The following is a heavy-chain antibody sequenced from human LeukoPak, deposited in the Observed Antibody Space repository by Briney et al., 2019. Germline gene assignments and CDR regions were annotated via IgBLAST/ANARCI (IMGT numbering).Heavy chain of an antibody. Sequence: PSETLSLTCTVSGGSISSYYWSWIRQPPGKGLEWIGYIYYSGSTNYNPSLKSRVTISLDTSKKHFSLKLSSVTAADTAVYYCVRGHLVGGWFKYDAFDIWGQGTMVSASS. J-gene: IGHJ3*02. D-gene: IGHD6-19*01. CDR1: GGSISSYY. CDR3: VRGHLVGGWFKYDAFDI. CDR2: IYYSGST. V-gene: IGHV4-59*01.